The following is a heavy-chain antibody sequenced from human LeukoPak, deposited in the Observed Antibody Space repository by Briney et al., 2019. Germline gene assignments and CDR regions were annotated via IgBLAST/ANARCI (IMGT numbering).Heavy chain of an antibody. CDR1: GYSISSGYY. V-gene: IGHV4-38-2*02. CDR2: IYHSGST. D-gene: IGHD3-10*01. Sequence: SETLSLTCSVSGYSISSGYYWGWIRQPPGKGLEWIGSIYHSGSTYYNPSLKSRVTISLDTSKNQFSLKLSSVTAADTAVYYCARANMVRGVGSFFDRNWFDPWGQGTLVTVSS. CDR3: ARANMVRGVGSFFDRNWFDP. J-gene: IGHJ5*02.